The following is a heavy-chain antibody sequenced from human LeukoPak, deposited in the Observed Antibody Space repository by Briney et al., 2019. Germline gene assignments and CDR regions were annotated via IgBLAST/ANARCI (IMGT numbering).Heavy chain of an antibody. CDR1: GFTFSSYG. Sequence: TGGSLRLSCAASGFTFSSYGMNWVRQAPGKGLEWVAFIRYDGSNKYYADSVKGRFTISRDNSKNTLYLQMNSLRAEDTAVYYCAKTYYGSGYFDYWGQGTLVTVSS. CDR3: AKTYYGSGYFDY. V-gene: IGHV3-30*02. D-gene: IGHD3-10*01. J-gene: IGHJ4*02. CDR2: IRYDGSNK.